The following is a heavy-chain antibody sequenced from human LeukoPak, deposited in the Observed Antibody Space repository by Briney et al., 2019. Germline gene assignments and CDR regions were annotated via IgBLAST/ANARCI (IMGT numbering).Heavy chain of an antibody. D-gene: IGHD4-17*01. CDR1: GGSISSYY. CDR2: IHYSGST. V-gene: IGHV4-59*08. Sequence: SETLSLTCTVSGGSISSYYWSWMRQPPGKGLEWIGYIHYSGSTNYNPSLKSRVTISVDTSKNQFSLKLSSVTAADTAVYYCARQLGYGSDYWGQGTLVTVSS. J-gene: IGHJ4*02. CDR3: ARQLGYGSDY.